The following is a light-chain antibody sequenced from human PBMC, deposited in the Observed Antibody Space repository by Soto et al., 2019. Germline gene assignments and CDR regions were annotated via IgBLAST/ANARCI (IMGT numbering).Light chain of an antibody. CDR2: VAS. V-gene: IGKV1-39*01. CDR3: QQSFTTPLT. J-gene: IGKJ4*01. Sequence: DIQMTQSPSSLSASVGDRVTITCRASQSVGRSLNWYQQKPGKAPTVLINVASTLRSGVPSRFSGSGSGTDFNLTINSLQPEDFATYFCQQSFTTPLTFGGGTKVDIK. CDR1: QSVGRS.